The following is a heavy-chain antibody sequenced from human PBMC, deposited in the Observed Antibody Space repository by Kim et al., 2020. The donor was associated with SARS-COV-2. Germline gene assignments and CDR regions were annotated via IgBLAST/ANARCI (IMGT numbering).Heavy chain of an antibody. Sequence: SETLSLTCTVSGGSISSYYWSWIRQPPGKGLEWIGYIYYSGSTNYNPSLKSRVTISVDTSKNQFSLKLSSVTAADTAVYYCAATYYYDSSGSTPDYWGQGTLVTVSS. V-gene: IGHV4-59*08. D-gene: IGHD3-22*01. CDR2: IYYSGST. J-gene: IGHJ4*02. CDR3: AATYYYDSSGSTPDY. CDR1: GGSISSYY.